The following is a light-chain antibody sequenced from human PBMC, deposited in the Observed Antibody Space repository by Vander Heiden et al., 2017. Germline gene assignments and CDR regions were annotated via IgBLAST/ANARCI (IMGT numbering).Light chain of an antibody. CDR2: AAS. CDR1: KGISNW. J-gene: IGKJ1*01. Sequence: DIPMTQSPSSLSASAGDRVTINWPASKGISNWLAWYQQKPGKVPKLLIYAASTLQSGVPSRFSGSGSGTDFTLTISSLQPEDAAIYYCQKYNSAPGTFGQGTKVEIK. CDR3: QKYNSAPGT. V-gene: IGKV1-27*01.